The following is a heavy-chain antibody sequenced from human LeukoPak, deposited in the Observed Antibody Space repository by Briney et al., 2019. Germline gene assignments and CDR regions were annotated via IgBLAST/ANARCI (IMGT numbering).Heavy chain of an antibody. D-gene: IGHD2-15*01. Sequence: PGGSLRLSCAASGFTFSHYDMTWVRQAPGKGLEWVSGIITSGSNTYYADSVKGRFTISRDNSKNTLYLQMNSLRAEDTAVYYCATDPEVVSNQGFDHWGQGTLVTVSS. V-gene: IGHV3-23*01. CDR1: GFTFSHYD. J-gene: IGHJ4*02. CDR2: IITSGSNT. CDR3: ATDPEVVSNQGFDH.